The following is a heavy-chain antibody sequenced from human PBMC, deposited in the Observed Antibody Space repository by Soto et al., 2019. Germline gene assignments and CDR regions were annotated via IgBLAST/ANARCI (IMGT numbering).Heavy chain of an antibody. D-gene: IGHD5-12*01. CDR1: CGSIRSCY. CDR2: ISHSGNT. CDR3: ARVLRDGYNFDY. V-gene: IGHV4-59*01. J-gene: IGHJ4*02. Sequence: PSETLSLTCTVSCGSIRSCYRSWIRQPPGRGLEWVGYISHSGNTNYSPSLKSRVTMSVATSRNQLSLNLISVTAADTAVYYCARVLRDGYNFDYWGQGPLVTVSS.